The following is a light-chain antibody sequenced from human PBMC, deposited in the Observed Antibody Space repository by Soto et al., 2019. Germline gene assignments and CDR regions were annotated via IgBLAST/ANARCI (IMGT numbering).Light chain of an antibody. CDR2: EVS. J-gene: IGLJ1*01. V-gene: IGLV2-8*01. CDR3: SSYAGSSYV. CDR1: SSDVGGYNY. Sequence: QSVLTQPPSASGSPRQSVTISCTGTSSDVGGYNYVSWYQQHPGKAPKLMIHEVSKRPSGVPDRFSGSKSGNTASLTVSGLQAEDEADYYCSSYAGSSYVFGTGTKVTVL.